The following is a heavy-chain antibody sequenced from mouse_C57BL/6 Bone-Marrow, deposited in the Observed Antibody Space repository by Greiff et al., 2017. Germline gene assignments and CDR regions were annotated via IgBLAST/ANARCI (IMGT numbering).Heavy chain of an antibody. CDR1: GFTFSDYG. CDR2: ISSGRSTI. J-gene: IGHJ4*01. CDR3: ARSIYYGSSYDYSMDY. D-gene: IGHD1-1*01. Sequence: EVKLMESGGGLVKPGGSLKLSCAASGFTFSDYGMHWVRQAPEKGLEWVAYISSGRSTIYYADTVKGRFTISRDNAKNTLFLQMTSLRSEDTAMYYCARSIYYGSSYDYSMDYWGQGTSVTVSS. V-gene: IGHV5-17*01.